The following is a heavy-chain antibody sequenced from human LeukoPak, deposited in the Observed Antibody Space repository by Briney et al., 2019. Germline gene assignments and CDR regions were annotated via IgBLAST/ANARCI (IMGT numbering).Heavy chain of an antibody. Sequence: ASVKVSCKASGFTFTSYDFNWVRQATGQGLEWMGWMNPNSGNTGYAQKFRGRVTMTRDTSISTAYMELSSLRSDDTAVYYCARDARGAAAADGAFDIWGQGTVVTVSS. V-gene: IGHV1-8*01. CDR3: ARDARGAAAADGAFDI. D-gene: IGHD6-13*01. J-gene: IGHJ3*02. CDR1: GFTFTSYD. CDR2: MNPNSGNT.